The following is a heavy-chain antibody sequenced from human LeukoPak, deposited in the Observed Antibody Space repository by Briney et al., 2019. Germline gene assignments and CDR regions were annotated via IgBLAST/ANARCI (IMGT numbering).Heavy chain of an antibody. CDR2: IKPDGRDK. CDR3: AKGGSTNGWLFDY. J-gene: IGHJ4*02. D-gene: IGHD6-19*01. Sequence: GGSLRLSCAASGFTFSYFWMTWVRQAPGKGLEWVATIKPDGRDKYYVDSVKGRFTISRDNAKNSLYLQMDSLRAEDTAVYYCAKGGSTNGWLFDYWGQGSLVTVSS. V-gene: IGHV3-7*05. CDR1: GFTFSYFW.